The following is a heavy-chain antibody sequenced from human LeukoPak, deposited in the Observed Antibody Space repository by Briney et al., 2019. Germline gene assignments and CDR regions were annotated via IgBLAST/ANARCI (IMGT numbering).Heavy chain of an antibody. Sequence: GGSLRLSCAASGFTFSSYSMNWVRQAPGKGLEWVSSISSSSSYIYYADSVKGRFTISRDNAKNSLYLQMNSLRAEDTAVYYCARVLRGSWDSSSVYDYWGQGTLVTVSS. D-gene: IGHD6-6*01. J-gene: IGHJ4*02. CDR2: ISSSSSYI. CDR3: ARVLRGSWDSSSVYDY. CDR1: GFTFSSYS. V-gene: IGHV3-21*01.